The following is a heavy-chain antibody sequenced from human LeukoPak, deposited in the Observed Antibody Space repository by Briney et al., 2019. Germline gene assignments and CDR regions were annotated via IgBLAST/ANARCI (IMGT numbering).Heavy chain of an antibody. D-gene: IGHD3-10*01. V-gene: IGHV4-39*01. CDR3: AKLGNQWELRLDY. CDR1: GGSISNSSYY. J-gene: IGHJ4*02. CDR2: IFYSGTT. Sequence: SETLSLTCSVSGGSISNSSYYWGWIRQPPGKGLEWIATIFYSGTTYYHPSLKSRVTVSADTSKDQFSFTLSSVTAADTAVYYCAKLGNQWELRLDYWGQGTLVTVSS.